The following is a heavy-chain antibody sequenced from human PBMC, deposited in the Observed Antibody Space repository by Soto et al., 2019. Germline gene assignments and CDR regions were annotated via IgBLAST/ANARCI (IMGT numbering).Heavy chain of an antibody. CDR1: GYTFTSYY. CDR2: INPNGGST. CDR3: AREAHSRFYFDD. Sequence: SVKVSCKASGYTFTSYYMHWVRQAPGQGLQCMGIINPNGGSTSYAQKFQGRVTMTRDTSTSTVYMELSSLRSEDTAVYYCAREAHSRFYFDDWGQGSLVTFSS. V-gene: IGHV1-46*01. J-gene: IGHJ4*02.